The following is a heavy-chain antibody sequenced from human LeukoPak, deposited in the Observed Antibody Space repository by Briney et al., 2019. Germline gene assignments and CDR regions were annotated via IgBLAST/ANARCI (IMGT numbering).Heavy chain of an antibody. V-gene: IGHV1-69*04. CDR1: GGTFSSYA. J-gene: IGHJ5*02. Sequence: ASVKVSCKASGGTFSSYAISWVRQAPGQGLEWMGRIIPILGIANYAQKFQGRVTITADKSTSTAYMELSSLRSEDTAVYYCARDRNYVYNCFDPWGQGTLVTVSS. CDR2: IIPILGIA. CDR3: ARDRNYVYNCFDP. D-gene: IGHD1-7*01.